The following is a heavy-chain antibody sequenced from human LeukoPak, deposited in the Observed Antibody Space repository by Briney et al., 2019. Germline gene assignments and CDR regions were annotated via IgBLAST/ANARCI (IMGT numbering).Heavy chain of an antibody. CDR2: ISSSGSTI. CDR1: GFTFSTSA. Sequence: GGSLRLSCAASGFTFSTSAMSWVRQAPGKGLEWVSYISSSGSTIYYADSVKGRFTISRDNAKNSLYLQMNSLRADDTAVYYCAELGITMIGGVWGKGTTVTISS. J-gene: IGHJ6*04. V-gene: IGHV3-48*03. D-gene: IGHD3-10*02. CDR3: AELGITMIGGV.